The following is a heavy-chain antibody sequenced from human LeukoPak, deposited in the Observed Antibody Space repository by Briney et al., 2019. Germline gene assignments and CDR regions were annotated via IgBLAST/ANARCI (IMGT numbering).Heavy chain of an antibody. D-gene: IGHD3-22*01. Sequence: SETLSLTCTVSGGSISSSSYYWGWIRQPPGKGLEWIGSIYYSGSTYYNPSLKSRVTISVDTSKNQFSLKLSSVTAADTAVYYCARRPYDSSGYYSYYYYYMDVWGKGTTVTVPS. CDR2: IYYSGST. V-gene: IGHV4-39*01. J-gene: IGHJ6*03. CDR3: ARRPYDSSGYYSYYYYYMDV. CDR1: GGSISSSSYY.